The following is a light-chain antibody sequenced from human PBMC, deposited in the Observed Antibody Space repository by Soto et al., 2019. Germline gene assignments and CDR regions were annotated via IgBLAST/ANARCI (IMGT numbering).Light chain of an antibody. CDR1: QSISRW. CDR3: QQYNTYWGYI. Sequence: DIQMTQSPATLSASIGDRVTITCRASQSISRWLAWYQQKPGKVPRLLIYKASSLESGVPSRFSGSGSGTEFTLTISSVQPDDFATYYCQQYNTYWGYIFGQGTKLEIK. V-gene: IGKV1-5*03. J-gene: IGKJ2*01. CDR2: KAS.